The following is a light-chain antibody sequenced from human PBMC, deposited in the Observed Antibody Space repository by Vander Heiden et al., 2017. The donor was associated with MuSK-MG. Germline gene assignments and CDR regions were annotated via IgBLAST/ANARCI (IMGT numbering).Light chain of an antibody. Sequence: DIQMTQSPSTLSASVGDRVTITCRASQSINNWLAWYQQKPGKAPKLLIYDASSLESGVPARVSGSGSGTGFTLTSSSLQPDDGATYYCQQYNSYWTFGQGTKVEIK. J-gene: IGKJ1*01. V-gene: IGKV1-5*01. CDR2: DAS. CDR3: QQYNSYWT. CDR1: QSINNW.